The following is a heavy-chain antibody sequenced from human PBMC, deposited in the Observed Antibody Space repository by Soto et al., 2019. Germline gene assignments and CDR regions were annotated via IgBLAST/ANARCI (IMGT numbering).Heavy chain of an antibody. CDR2: ISYDGNNK. J-gene: IGHJ5*02. Sequence: PGGSLRLSCAASGFTYSTYTMHLVRQAPGKGLEWVAVISYDGNNKFYADSVKGRFTISRDSTKQTLYLQMNSLRAEDTAVYYCARHPERIAQIGWFDPWGQGTLVTVSS. D-gene: IGHD6-13*01. V-gene: IGHV3-30-3*01. CDR1: GFTYSTYT. CDR3: ARHPERIAQIGWFDP.